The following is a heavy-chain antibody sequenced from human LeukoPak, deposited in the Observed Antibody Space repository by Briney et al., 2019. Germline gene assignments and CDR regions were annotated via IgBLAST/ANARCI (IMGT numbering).Heavy chain of an antibody. Sequence: PSETLSLTCSVSGGSISLWQWNWIRQVAGKGLEWIGRLHTSGGPKYNPSLKSRVTMPLDTSKNQFFLKVSSVTAADTAVYFCATGGGPFDYWGQGILVTVSS. CDR2: LHTSGGP. CDR1: GGSISLWQ. CDR3: ATGGGPFDY. J-gene: IGHJ4*02. D-gene: IGHD3-16*01. V-gene: IGHV4-4*07.